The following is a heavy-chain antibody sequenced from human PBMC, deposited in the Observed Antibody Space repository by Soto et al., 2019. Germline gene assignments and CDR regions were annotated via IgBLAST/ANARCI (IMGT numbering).Heavy chain of an antibody. D-gene: IGHD3-22*01. V-gene: IGHV1-69*12. CDR2: TIPMFSTT. CDR3: TRCGIRYHSIGYYLGIDGMDV. CDR1: GGTFNSYA. J-gene: IGHJ6*02. Sequence: QVQLVQSGAEVKKPESSVRVSCKASGGTFNSYAITWARQAPGHGLEWMGGTIPMFSTTYYAEKFQGRVTTTADESTNTAYMELSSLRSEDTAVYYCTRCGIRYHSIGYYLGIDGMDVWGQGTTVIVSS.